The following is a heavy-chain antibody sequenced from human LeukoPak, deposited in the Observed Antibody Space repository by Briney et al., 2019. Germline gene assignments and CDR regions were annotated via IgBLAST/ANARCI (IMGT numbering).Heavy chain of an antibody. V-gene: IGHV3-11*01. Sequence: WGSLRLSCAASGFTFSDYYMSWIRQAPGKGLEWVSYISSSGSTIYYADSVKGRFTISRDNAKNSLYLQMNSLRAEDTAVYYCARDLDIVATKYYFDYWGQGTLVTVSS. D-gene: IGHD5-12*01. CDR2: ISSSGSTI. J-gene: IGHJ4*02. CDR3: ARDLDIVATKYYFDY. CDR1: GFTFSDYY.